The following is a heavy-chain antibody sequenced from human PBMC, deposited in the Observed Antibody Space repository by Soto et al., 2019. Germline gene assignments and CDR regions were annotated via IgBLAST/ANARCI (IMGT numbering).Heavy chain of an antibody. CDR2: IIPILGIA. J-gene: IGHJ5*02. D-gene: IGHD2-15*01. CDR3: AREASVVVVAANNLGWFDP. V-gene: IGHV1-69*08. CDR1: GGTVSSYT. Sequence: QVQLVQSGAEVKKPGSSVKVSCKASGGTVSSYTISWVRQAPGQGLEWMGRIIPILGIANYAQKFQGRVTITADKSTSKAYMELSSLRSEDTAVYYCAREASVVVVAANNLGWFDPWGQGTLVTVSS.